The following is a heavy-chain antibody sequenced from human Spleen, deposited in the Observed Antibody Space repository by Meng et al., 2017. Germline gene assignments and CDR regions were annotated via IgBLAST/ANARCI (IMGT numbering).Heavy chain of an antibody. J-gene: IGHJ4*02. V-gene: IGHV4-39*03. CDR3: LNTMIVVVITHHDY. CDR2: IYYSGST. D-gene: IGHD3-22*01. Sequence: SETLSLTCTVSGGSISSSSYYWGWIRQPPGKGLEWIGSIYYSGSTYYNPSLKSRVTISVDTSKNQFSLKLSSVTAADTAVYYHLNTMIVVVITHHDYWGQGTLVTVSS. CDR1: GGSISSSSYY.